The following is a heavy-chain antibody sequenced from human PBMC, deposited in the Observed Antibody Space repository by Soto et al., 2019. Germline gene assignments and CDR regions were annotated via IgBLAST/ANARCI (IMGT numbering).Heavy chain of an antibody. J-gene: IGHJ4*02. Sequence: QVQLVESGGGVVQPGTSLRLACAASGFSLSSYAMHWGRQAPGKGLKWVALMNYDGTNEHYADSVRGRFTISRDNSKNTLYLQMNRVRAEDTAFYYCARGDGPGSYLIDSWGQGTLVTVSS. CDR2: MNYDGTNE. D-gene: IGHD3-10*01. CDR1: GFSLSSYA. V-gene: IGHV3-33*01. CDR3: ARGDGPGSYLIDS.